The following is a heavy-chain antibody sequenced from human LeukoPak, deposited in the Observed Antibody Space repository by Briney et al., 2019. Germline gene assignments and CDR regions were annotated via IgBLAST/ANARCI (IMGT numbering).Heavy chain of an antibody. D-gene: IGHD3-10*01. CDR3: TTEYYGSLNY. CDR1: GDSISSSY. V-gene: IGHV3-15*01. J-gene: IGHJ4*02. Sequence: PSETLSLTCTVSGDSISSSYWSWVRQAPGKGLEWVGRIKSKTDGGTTEYAVPVKGRFTISRDDSKNTLYLQMNSLITGDTAVYFCTTEYYGSLNYWGQGTLVTVSS. CDR2: IKSKTDGGTT.